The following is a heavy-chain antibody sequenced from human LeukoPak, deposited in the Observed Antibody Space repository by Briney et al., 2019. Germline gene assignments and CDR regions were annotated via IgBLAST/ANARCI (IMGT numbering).Heavy chain of an antibody. V-gene: IGHV1-46*01. J-gene: IGHJ3*02. Sequence: ASVKVSCKASGYTFTSYYMHWVRQAPGQGLEWMGIINPSGGSTSYAQKFQGRVTMTRDTSISTAYMELSRLRSDDTAVYYCARGYWVATIAANSRGAFDIWGQGTMVTVSS. CDR3: ARGYWVATIAANSRGAFDI. D-gene: IGHD5-12*01. CDR1: GYTFTSYY. CDR2: INPSGGST.